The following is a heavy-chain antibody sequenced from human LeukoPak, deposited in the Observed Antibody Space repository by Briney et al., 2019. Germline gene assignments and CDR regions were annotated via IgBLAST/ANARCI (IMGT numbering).Heavy chain of an antibody. D-gene: IGHD3-22*01. Sequence: PGGSLRLSCAASGFTFSSYWMSWVRQAPGKGLEWVANIKQDGSEKYYVDSVKGRFTISRGNAKNSLYLQMNSLRAEDTAVYYCARVLYYDSSGPKFDYWGQGTLVTVSS. CDR2: IKQDGSEK. CDR1: GFTFSSYW. J-gene: IGHJ4*02. V-gene: IGHV3-7*04. CDR3: ARVLYYDSSGPKFDY.